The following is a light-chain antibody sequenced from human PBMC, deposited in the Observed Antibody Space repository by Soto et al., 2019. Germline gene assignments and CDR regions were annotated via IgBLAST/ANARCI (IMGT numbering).Light chain of an antibody. CDR2: VAS. Sequence: EIVLTQSPGTLSLSPGERATLSCRASQRVSSSYLAWYQQKPGQAPRLLIYVASCRATGIPDRFSGSGSGTDFSLTISSLEPDDFAVYYCQQYGSSPPVTFGQGTRLEIK. J-gene: IGKJ5*01. V-gene: IGKV3-20*01. CDR3: QQYGSSPPVT. CDR1: QRVSSSY.